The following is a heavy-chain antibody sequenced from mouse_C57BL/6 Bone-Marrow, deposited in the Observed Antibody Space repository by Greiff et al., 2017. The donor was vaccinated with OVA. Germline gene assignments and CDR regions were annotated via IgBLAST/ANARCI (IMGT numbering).Heavy chain of an antibody. J-gene: IGHJ1*03. CDR2: INPYNGGT. Sequence: EVQLQQSGPVLVKPGASVKMSCKASGYTFTDYDMNWVKQSHGKSLEWIGVINPYNGGTSYNQKFKGKAKLNVEKSSRTAYMELNSLTSEDSAVYYCARSADYYYSNWYIDVWGTGTTVTVSS. V-gene: IGHV1-19*01. CDR1: GYTFTDYD. CDR3: ARSADYYYSNWYIDV. D-gene: IGHD2-5*01.